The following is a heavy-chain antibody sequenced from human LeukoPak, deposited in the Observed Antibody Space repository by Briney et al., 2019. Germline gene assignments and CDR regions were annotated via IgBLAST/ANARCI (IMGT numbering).Heavy chain of an antibody. D-gene: IGHD6-6*01. V-gene: IGHV1-46*01. J-gene: IGHJ4*02. CDR3: ARGESAYSSSSGLDY. CDR2: INPSGGST. Sequence: GASVKVSCKASGYTFTSYYMHWVRQAPGQGLEWMGIINPSGGSTSYAQKFQGRVTMTRDTSTSTVYMELSRLRSEDTAVYYCARGESAYSSSSGLDYWGQGTLVTVSS. CDR1: GYTFTSYY.